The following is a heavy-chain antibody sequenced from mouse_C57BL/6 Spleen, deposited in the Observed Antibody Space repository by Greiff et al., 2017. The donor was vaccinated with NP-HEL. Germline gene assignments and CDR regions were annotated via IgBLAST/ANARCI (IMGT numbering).Heavy chain of an antibody. CDR2: INPNNGGT. CDR3: ARSSPYYGTLDY. Sequence: EVQLQESGPELVKPGASVKMSCKASGYTFTDYNMHWVKQSHGKSLEWIGYINPNNGGTSYNQKFKGKATLTVNKSSSTAYMELRSLTSEDSAVYYCARSSPYYGTLDYWGQGTTLTVSS. D-gene: IGHD1-1*01. V-gene: IGHV1-22*01. J-gene: IGHJ2*01. CDR1: GYTFTDYN.